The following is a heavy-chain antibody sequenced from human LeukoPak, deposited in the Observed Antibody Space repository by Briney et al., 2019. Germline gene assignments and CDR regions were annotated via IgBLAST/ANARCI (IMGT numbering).Heavy chain of an antibody. V-gene: IGHV5-51*01. D-gene: IGHD3-10*01. CDR1: GYSFTSYW. CDR2: IYPGDSDT. J-gene: IGHJ3*02. CDR3: ATIVYGSGIYDAFDI. Sequence: GESLKISCKGSGYSFTSYWIGWVRQMPGKGLEWMGIIYPGDSDTRYSPSFQGQVTISADKSISTAYLQWSSLKASDTAMHYCATIVYGSGIYDAFDIWGQGTMVTVSS.